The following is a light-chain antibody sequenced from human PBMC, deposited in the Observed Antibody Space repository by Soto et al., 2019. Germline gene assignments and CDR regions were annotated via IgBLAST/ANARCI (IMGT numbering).Light chain of an antibody. V-gene: IGLV2-8*01. Sequence: QSVLTQPPSASGSPGQSVTISCTGTSSDVGGYNYVSWYQQHPGKAPKLMIYDVGKRPSGVPDRFSGSKSGNTASLTVSGLQAEDEADYYCSSYGGRKNLLFGGGTKLTVL. J-gene: IGLJ2*01. CDR2: DVG. CDR1: SSDVGGYNY. CDR3: SSYGGRKNLL.